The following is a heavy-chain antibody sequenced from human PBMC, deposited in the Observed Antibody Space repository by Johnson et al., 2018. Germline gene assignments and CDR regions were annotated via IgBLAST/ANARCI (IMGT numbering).Heavy chain of an antibody. CDR3: ARGRYCSGGSCLLRARPGYFHY. Sequence: QVQLQQWGAGLLKPSETLSLTCAVYGGSFSGYYWSWIRQPPGKGLEWIGEINHSGNTNYNPSLKSRVTISVDTFKNQFSLKLSSVTAAEAAVDYCARGRYCSGGSCLLRARPGYFHYWGQGTLVTVSS. CDR2: INHSGNT. CDR1: GGSFSGYY. J-gene: IGHJ1*01. D-gene: IGHD2-15*01. V-gene: IGHV4-34*01.